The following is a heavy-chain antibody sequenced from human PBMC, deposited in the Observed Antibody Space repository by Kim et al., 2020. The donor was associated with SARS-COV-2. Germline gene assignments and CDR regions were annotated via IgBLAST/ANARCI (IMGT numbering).Heavy chain of an antibody. J-gene: IGHJ4*02. V-gene: IGHV3-30*07. D-gene: IGHD6-13*01. Sequence: VKGRFTVSRDKSKNTRYLQMNSLRAEDTAVYYFAREKGSAGAKGGLDYWGQGTLVTVSS. CDR3: AREKGSAGAKGGLDY.